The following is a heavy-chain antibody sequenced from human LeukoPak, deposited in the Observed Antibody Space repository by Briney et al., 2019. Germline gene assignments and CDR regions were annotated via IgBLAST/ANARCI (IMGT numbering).Heavy chain of an antibody. Sequence: GASVKVSCKASGYTFTNYYIYWVRQAPGQGLEWMGWISPNTGDTNSAQRFQGRVTMTRDTSISTAYMELSRLTSDDTAVYYCANGLGTSGWNFDYWGQGTLVTVSS. D-gene: IGHD6-19*01. CDR2: ISPNTGDT. CDR1: GYTFTNYY. CDR3: ANGLGTSGWNFDY. J-gene: IGHJ4*02. V-gene: IGHV1-2*02.